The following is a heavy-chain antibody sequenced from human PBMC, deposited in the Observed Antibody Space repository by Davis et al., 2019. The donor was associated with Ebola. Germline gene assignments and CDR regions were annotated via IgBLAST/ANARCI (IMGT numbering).Heavy chain of an antibody. CDR2: IYYSGST. V-gene: IGHV4-59*01. Sequence: SETLSLTCTVSGGSISSYYWSWIRQPPGKGLEWIGYIYYSGSTNYNPSLKSRVTISVDTSKNQFSLKLSSVTAADTAVYYCARDEAGGGLDYWGQGTLVTVSS. D-gene: IGHD4-23*01. CDR1: GGSISSYY. CDR3: ARDEAGGGLDY. J-gene: IGHJ4*02.